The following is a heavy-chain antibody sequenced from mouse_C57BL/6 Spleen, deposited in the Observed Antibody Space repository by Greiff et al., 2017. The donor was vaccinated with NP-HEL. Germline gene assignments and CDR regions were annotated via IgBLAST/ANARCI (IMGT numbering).Heavy chain of an antibody. J-gene: IGHJ3*01. Sequence: VNVVESGAELAKPGASVKLSCKASGYTFTSYWMHWVKQRPGQGLEWIGYINPSSGYTKYNQKFKDKATLTADKSSSTAYMQLSSLTYEDSAVYYCANQYDYSGGFAYWGQGTLVTVSA. D-gene: IGHD2-4*01. CDR3: ANQYDYSGGFAY. CDR2: INPSSGYT. CDR1: GYTFTSYW. V-gene: IGHV1-7*01.